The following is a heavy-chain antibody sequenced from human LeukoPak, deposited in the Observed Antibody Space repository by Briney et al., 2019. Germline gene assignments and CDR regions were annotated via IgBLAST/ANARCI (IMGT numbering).Heavy chain of an antibody. Sequence: GGSLRLSCAASGFALSSYPMHWVRQAPGKGLEYVSSISRNGGTTYYANALKGRFTISRDTSKNTLYLQMGSLRAEDMAVYYCARGDGYNYYFYYMDVWGKGTTVTVSS. V-gene: IGHV3-64*01. CDR2: ISRNGGTT. D-gene: IGHD5-24*01. CDR3: ARGDGYNYYFYYMDV. CDR1: GFALSSYP. J-gene: IGHJ6*03.